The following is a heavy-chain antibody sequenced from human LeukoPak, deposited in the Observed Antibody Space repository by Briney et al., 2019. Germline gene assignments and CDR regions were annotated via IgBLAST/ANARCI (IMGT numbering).Heavy chain of an antibody. CDR1: GFTFSNYW. V-gene: IGHV3-7*01. D-gene: IGHD2-8*01. CDR3: ARDIVLMVYALGGYAFDI. CDR2: IKEDGSAK. Sequence: GGSLRLSCAASGFTFSNYWMSWVRQAPGKGLEWVANIKEDGSAKYYVDSVKGRFTISRDNAKNSLYLQMNSLRAEDTAVYYCARDIVLMVYALGGYAFDIWGQGTMVTVSS. J-gene: IGHJ3*02.